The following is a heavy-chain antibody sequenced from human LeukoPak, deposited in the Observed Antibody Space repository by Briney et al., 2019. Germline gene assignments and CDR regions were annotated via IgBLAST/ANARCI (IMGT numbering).Heavy chain of an antibody. CDR3: ARGVGYCSSTSCSGYYYYYMDV. V-gene: IGHV1-8*01. CDR2: MNPNSGNT. D-gene: IGHD2-2*01. J-gene: IGHJ6*03. CDR1: GGTFSSYT. Sequence: GASVKVSCMASGGTFSSYTVSWVRQATGQGLEWMGWMNPNSGNTGYAQKFQGRVTMTRNTSISTAYMELSSLRSEDTAVYYCARGVGYCSSTSCSGYYYYYMDVWGKGTTVTISS.